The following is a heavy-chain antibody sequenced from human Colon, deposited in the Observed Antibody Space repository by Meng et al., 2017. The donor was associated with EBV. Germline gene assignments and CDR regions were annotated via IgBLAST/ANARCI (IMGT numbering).Heavy chain of an antibody. D-gene: IGHD2-15*01. J-gene: IGHJ4*02. CDR2: INHVGST. CDR3: ASSDCSGGTCYLDC. CDR1: GGSFSDSY. V-gene: IGHV4-34*01. Sequence: QVQLQQWGGGLLNASETLSLTCTVYGGSFSDSYWTWIRQPPGKGLEWIGEINHVGSTTYNPSLKSRVTISVDTSKNQFSLKLSSVTAADAAVYYCASSDCSGGTCYLDCWGQGTLVTVSS.